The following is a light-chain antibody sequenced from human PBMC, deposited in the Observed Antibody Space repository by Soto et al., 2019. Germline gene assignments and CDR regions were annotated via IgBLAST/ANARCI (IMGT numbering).Light chain of an antibody. J-gene: IGKJ1*01. CDR3: HQYASSTGT. CDR2: DAS. V-gene: IGKV3-20*01. CDR1: QSLPSNF. Sequence: EVVLAQSPVTLSLSPGERANFSCRGSQSLPSNFLAWYHRKRGQAPRLLIYDASSRATGIPDRFSGSGSGTEFMLTISRLEPEDFAVYYCHQYASSTGTFGQGTKVDIK.